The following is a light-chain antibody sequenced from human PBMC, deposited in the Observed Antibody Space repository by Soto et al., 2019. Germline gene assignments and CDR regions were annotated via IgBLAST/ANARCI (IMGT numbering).Light chain of an antibody. CDR1: QSISDS. J-gene: IGKJ1*01. CDR3: QEYHGYSRT. CDR2: DAS. V-gene: IGKV1-5*01. Sequence: DIQMTQSPSTLSASVGDRVTITCRASQSISDSLAWYQHKPGKAPSLLISDASTSERGVPLRFSGSGSGTEFTLTINSMQPDDFATYYCQEYHGYSRTFGPGTKVDVK.